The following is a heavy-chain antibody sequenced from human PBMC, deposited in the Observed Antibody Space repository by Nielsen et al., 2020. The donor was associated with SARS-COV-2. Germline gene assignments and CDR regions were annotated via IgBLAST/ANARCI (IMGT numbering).Heavy chain of an antibody. D-gene: IGHD3-10*01. V-gene: IGHV3-48*01. CDR3: ATPAIDYYGSGNEA. CDR2: ISGSSSAI. J-gene: IGHJ5*02. Sequence: WIRQPPGKGLEWVSYISGSSSAIFYADSVEGRFAISRDNAKNSLYLQMNSLRAEDTAVYYCATPAIDYYGSGNEAWGQGTLVTVSS.